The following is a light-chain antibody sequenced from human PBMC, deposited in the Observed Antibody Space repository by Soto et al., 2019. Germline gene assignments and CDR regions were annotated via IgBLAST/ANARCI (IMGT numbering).Light chain of an antibody. CDR2: AAS. J-gene: IGKJ4*01. Sequence: TQSPSTLSASVGDRVTITCRASQSNDRWLAWYQQKPGKAPKLLIYAASTLQAGVPSRFSGSGSGTDFTLTISSLQPEDVAAYYCQKYNSAPLTFGGGTKVDIK. CDR3: QKYNSAPLT. V-gene: IGKV1-27*01. CDR1: QSNDRW.